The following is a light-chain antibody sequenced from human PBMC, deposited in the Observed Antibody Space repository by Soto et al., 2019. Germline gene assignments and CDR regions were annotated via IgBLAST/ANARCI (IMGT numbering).Light chain of an antibody. CDR1: QSLLHITGETF. J-gene: IGKJ5*01. CDR3: MQSTRLPPT. V-gene: IGKV2D-29*02. Sequence: DVVMTQTPLSLSVAPGQPASISCKSSQSLLHITGETFLFWYLQKPGQSPQLLIYEVSTRVSGVPDRFSGSGSGTDFTREISRVDTYDVGIYYCMQSTRLPPTFGHGTRLHI. CDR2: EVS.